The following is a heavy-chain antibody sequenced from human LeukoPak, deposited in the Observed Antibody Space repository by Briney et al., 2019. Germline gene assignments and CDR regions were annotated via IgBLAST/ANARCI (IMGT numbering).Heavy chain of an antibody. D-gene: IGHD1-26*01. V-gene: IGHV3-7*01. J-gene: IGHJ4*02. CDR3: ARGGSDVTVGY. CDR1: GFTFSTYW. Sequence: GGCLRLSCAASGFTFSTYWMSWVRQDPGKGLEWVANIKEDGSEKHYVDSVKGRFTISRDNAKNSLYLQMNSLRAEDTAIYYCARGGSDVTVGYWGQGTLVTVSS. CDR2: IKEDGSEK.